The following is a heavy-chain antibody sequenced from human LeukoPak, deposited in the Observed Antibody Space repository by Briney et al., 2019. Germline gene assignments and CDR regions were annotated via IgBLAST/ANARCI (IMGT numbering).Heavy chain of an antibody. CDR3: ARGPRRGSSWLDP. V-gene: IGHV1-2*02. CDR2: INPNSGGT. D-gene: IGHD6-13*01. Sequence: ASVKDSCKASGYTFTGYYMHWVRQAPGQGLEWMGWINPNSGGTNYAQKFQGRVTMTRDTPISTAYMELSRLRSDDTAVYYCARGPRRGSSWLDPWGQGTLVTVSS. CDR1: GYTFTGYY. J-gene: IGHJ5*02.